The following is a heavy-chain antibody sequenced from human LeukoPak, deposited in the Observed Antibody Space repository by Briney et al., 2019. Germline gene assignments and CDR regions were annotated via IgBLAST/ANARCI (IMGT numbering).Heavy chain of an antibody. V-gene: IGHV3-74*01. CDR2: INSAGSSS. Sequence: GGSLRLSCAASGLTSSSYWMHWVRQAPGKGLVWVSRINSAGSSSSYADSVKGRFTISRDNAKNTLYLQMNSLRAEDTAVYYCARDGKRLWFGEFSNYYYYMDVWGKGTTVTVSS. CDR1: GLTSSSYW. D-gene: IGHD3-10*01. J-gene: IGHJ6*03. CDR3: ARDGKRLWFGEFSNYYYYMDV.